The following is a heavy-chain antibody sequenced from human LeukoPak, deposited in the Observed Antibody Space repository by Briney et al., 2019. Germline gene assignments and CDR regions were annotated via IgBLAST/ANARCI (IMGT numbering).Heavy chain of an antibody. CDR1: GYTFTSYG. V-gene: IGHV1-18*01. J-gene: IGHJ4*02. CDR2: ISAYNGNT. D-gene: IGHD3-22*01. Sequence: GASVTVSCKASGYTFTSYGLSWVRQAPGQGLEWMGWISAYNGNTNYAQNFQGRVTMTTDTSTSTAHMELRSLRVDDTAVYYCARSLMSRGYHLSFDYWGQGTLVTVSS. CDR3: ARSLMSRGYHLSFDY.